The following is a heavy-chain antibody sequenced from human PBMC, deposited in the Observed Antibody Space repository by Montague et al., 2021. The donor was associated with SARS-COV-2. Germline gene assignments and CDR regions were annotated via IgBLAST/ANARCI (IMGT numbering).Heavy chain of an antibody. D-gene: IGHD2-2*01. CDR2: IYHSGST. J-gene: IGHJ4*02. CDR3: ARSQDCSTTSCHFDY. V-gene: IGHV4-38-2*02. Sequence: SETRAPTGTVSGYSISSGYYWGWIRQPPGKGLEWIGSIYHSGSTYYNPSLKSRVTISVDTSKNQFSLKLSSVTAADTAVYYCARSQDCSTTSCHFDYWGQGTLVTVSS. CDR1: GYSISSGYY.